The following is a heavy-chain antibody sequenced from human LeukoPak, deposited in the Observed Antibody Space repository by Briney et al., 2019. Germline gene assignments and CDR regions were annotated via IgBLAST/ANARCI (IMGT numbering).Heavy chain of an antibody. J-gene: IGHJ6*03. V-gene: IGHV4-61*02. Sequence: PSQTLSLTCTVSGGSISSGSYYWSWIRQPAGKGLEWIGRIYTSGSTNYNPSLKSRVTISVDTSKNQFSLKLSSATAADTAVYYCARVGEGVVVPAARRYYYYMDVWGKGTTVTVSS. D-gene: IGHD2-2*01. CDR1: GGSISSGSYY. CDR3: ARVGEGVVVPAARRYYYYMDV. CDR2: IYTSGST.